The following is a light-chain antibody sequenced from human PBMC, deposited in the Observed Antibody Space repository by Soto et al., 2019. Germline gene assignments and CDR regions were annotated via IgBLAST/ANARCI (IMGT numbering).Light chain of an antibody. V-gene: IGKV1-5*01. CDR3: QQSYSTPFT. CDR1: QSISTW. Sequence: DIQMTQSPSTLSASVGDRVTITCRASQSISTWLAWYQQKPGKAPKLLISDASSFEGGVPSRFSGSGSGTEFTLTINSLQPDDFATYYCQQSYSTPFTFGPGTKVDIK. CDR2: DAS. J-gene: IGKJ3*01.